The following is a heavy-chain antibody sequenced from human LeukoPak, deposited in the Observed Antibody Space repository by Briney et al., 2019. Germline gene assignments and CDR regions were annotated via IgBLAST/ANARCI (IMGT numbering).Heavy chain of an antibody. D-gene: IGHD3-10*01. Sequence: GGSLRLSCAASGFTFSSYAMSWVRPAPGKGLEWVSAISGSGGSTYYADSVKGRFTISRDNSKNTLYLQMNSLRAEDTAVYYCASMVRGVRRGNWFDPWGQGTLVTVSS. CDR3: ASMVRGVRRGNWFDP. V-gene: IGHV3-23*01. CDR2: ISGSGGST. CDR1: GFTFSSYA. J-gene: IGHJ5*02.